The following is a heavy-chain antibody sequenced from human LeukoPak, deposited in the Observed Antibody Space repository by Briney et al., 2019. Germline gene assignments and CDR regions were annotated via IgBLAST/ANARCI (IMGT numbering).Heavy chain of an antibody. J-gene: IGHJ5*02. D-gene: IGHD6-19*01. Sequence: GASVKVSFKASGYTFTGYYMQLVRQAPGQGLEWMGWINPNSGGTNYAQKFQGRVTMTRDTSISTAYMELSRLRSDDTAVYYCARFTGYSSEAWGQGTLVTVSS. CDR2: INPNSGGT. V-gene: IGHV1-2*02. CDR3: ARFTGYSSEA. CDR1: GYTFTGYY.